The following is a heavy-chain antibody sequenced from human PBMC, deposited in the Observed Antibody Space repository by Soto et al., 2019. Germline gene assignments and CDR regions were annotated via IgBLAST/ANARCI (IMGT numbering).Heavy chain of an antibody. Sequence: WGSLRLSCAASGFTFSNAWMSWFRQAPGKGLEWVGRIKSKTDVGTTDYAAPVKGRFTISRDDSKNTLYLQMNSLKTEDTAVYYCTTGPITIFGVEWDYWGQGT. CDR1: GFTFSNAW. CDR2: IKSKTDVGTT. V-gene: IGHV3-15*01. CDR3: TTGPITIFGVEWDY. D-gene: IGHD3-3*01. J-gene: IGHJ4*02.